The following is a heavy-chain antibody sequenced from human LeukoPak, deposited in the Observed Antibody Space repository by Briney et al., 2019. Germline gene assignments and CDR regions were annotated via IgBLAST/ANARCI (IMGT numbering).Heavy chain of an antibody. CDR2: INQDGSEK. CDR1: GFTFSSHW. Sequence: GGSLRLSCAASGFTFSSHWMNWVRPAPGKGLEWVANINQDGSEKYYVDSMKGRFTISRDNAKNSLYLQMNSLRAEDTAVYYCARGYDYWGQGTLVTVSS. V-gene: IGHV3-7*01. J-gene: IGHJ4*02. CDR3: ARGYDY.